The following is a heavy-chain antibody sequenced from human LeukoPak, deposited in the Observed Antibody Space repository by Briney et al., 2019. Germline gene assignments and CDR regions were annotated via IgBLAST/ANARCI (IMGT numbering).Heavy chain of an antibody. CDR3: ASAAAGASEWFDP. CDR2: IIPILGIA. J-gene: IGHJ5*02. V-gene: IGHV1-69*04. Sequence: ASVKVSCKASGGTFSSYAISWVRQAPGQGLEWMGRIIPILGIANYAQKFQGRVTITADKSTSTAYMEMSSLRSGDTAVYYCASAAAGASEWFDPWGQGTLVTVSS. D-gene: IGHD6-13*01. CDR1: GGTFSSYA.